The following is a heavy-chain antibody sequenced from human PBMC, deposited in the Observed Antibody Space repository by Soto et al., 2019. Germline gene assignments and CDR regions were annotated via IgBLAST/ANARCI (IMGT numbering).Heavy chain of an antibody. CDR1: GFTFSSYA. CDR3: AKRRGAGGHFDY. V-gene: IGHV3-23*01. J-gene: IGHJ4*02. CDR2: VSIGGST. D-gene: IGHD2-15*01. Sequence: QAGVSLRLSCAASGFTFSSYAMGWVRQGPGKGLEWVAVVSIGGSTHYADSVRGRFTISRDNSKNTLSLQMNSLTAEDTAVYFCAKRRGAGGHFDYWGQGALVTVSS.